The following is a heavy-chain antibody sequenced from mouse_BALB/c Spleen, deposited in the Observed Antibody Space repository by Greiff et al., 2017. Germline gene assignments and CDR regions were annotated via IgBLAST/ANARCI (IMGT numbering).Heavy chain of an antibody. V-gene: IGHV10-1*02. CDR3: VRDWGAY. D-gene: IGHD4-1*01. CDR2: IRSKSNNYAT. Sequence: DVKLQESGGGLVQPKGSLKLSCAASGFTFNTYAMNWVRQAPGKGLEWVARIRSKSNNYATYYADSVKDRFTISRDDSQSMLYLQMNNLKTEDTAMYYCVRDWGAYWGQGTLVTVSA. J-gene: IGHJ3*01. CDR1: GFTFNTYA.